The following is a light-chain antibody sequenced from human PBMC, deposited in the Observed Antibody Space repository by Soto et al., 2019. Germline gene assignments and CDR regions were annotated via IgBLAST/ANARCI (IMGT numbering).Light chain of an antibody. J-gene: IGKJ4*01. CDR3: QQYFTTPRLG. CDR2: WAP. CDR1: QSVLYIPTNKNY. Sequence: ILMTQSPDSLAVSLGERATINCKSSQSVLYIPTNKNYLAWYQQKPGQPPKLLIYWAPTRESGVPDRFSGSGSGTDFTLTISSLQAEDVAVYYCQQYFTTPRLGFGGGTKVDIK. V-gene: IGKV4-1*01.